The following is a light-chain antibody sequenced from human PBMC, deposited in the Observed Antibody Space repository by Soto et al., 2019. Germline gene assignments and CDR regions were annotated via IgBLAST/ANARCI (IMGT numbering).Light chain of an antibody. Sequence: EIVLTQSPATLSLSTGEGASLSCRASQSVSSNLAWYQQKPGQAPRLLIYGASTRATGIPARFSGSGSGTEFTLTISSLQSEDFVVYYCQQYNSWPPITFGQGTHWRL. CDR2: GAS. J-gene: IGKJ5*01. CDR1: QSVSSN. V-gene: IGKV3-15*01. CDR3: QQYNSWPPIT.